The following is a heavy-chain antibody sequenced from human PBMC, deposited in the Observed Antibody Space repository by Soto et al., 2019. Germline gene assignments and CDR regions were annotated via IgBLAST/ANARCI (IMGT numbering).Heavy chain of an antibody. CDR1: GFTFSSYA. CDR2: ISGSGGST. D-gene: IGHD3-16*01. J-gene: IGHJ4*02. V-gene: IGHV3-23*01. CDR3: AKDFNGKDTRTWGRYFDY. Sequence: GGSLRLSCAASGFTFSSYAMSWVRQAPGKGLEWVSAISGSGGSTYYADSVKGRFTISRDNSKNTLYLQMNSLRAEDTAVYYCAKDFNGKDTRTWGRYFDYWGQGTLVTVSS.